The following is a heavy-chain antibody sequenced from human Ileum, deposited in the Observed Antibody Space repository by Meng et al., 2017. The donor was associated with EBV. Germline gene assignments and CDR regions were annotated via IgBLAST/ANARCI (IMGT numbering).Heavy chain of an antibody. CDR1: GDSVSGSDW. Sequence: QGQLRESGPGLVKPSGILSLPCAVSGDSVSGSDWLSWVRPPPGKGLEWIGEVYHDGATNYHPSLKSRVTISLDKSKNEVNLHLNSLTAADTAVYFCARSSPIVRGLDYWGQGTLVTVSS. V-gene: IGHV4-4*02. CDR2: VYHDGAT. CDR3: ARSSPIVRGLDY. D-gene: IGHD3-10*01. J-gene: IGHJ4*02.